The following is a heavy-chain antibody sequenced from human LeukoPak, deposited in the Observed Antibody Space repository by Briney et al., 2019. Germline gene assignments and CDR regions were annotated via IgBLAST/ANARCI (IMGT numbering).Heavy chain of an antibody. D-gene: IGHD6-13*01. V-gene: IGHV4-59*08. CDR1: GGSISSYY. J-gene: IGHJ2*01. CDR2: IYYSGST. CDR3: ASTVGNSSSWYGTASWYFDL. Sequence: SETLSLTCTVSGGSISSYYWSWIRQPPGKGLEWIGYIYYSGSTNYNPSLKSRVTISVDTSKNQFSLKLSSVTAADTAVYYCASTVGNSSSWYGTASWYFDLWGRGTLVTVSS.